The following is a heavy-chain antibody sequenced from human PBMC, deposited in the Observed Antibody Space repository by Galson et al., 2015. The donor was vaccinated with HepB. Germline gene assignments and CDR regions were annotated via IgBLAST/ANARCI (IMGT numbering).Heavy chain of an antibody. J-gene: IGHJ4*02. D-gene: IGHD1-26*01. V-gene: IGHV3-53*01. CDR2: IYSGGKT. CDR3: ARDRGALYFDY. Sequence: SLRLSCAASGFTVSTNYMSWVRQAPGKGLEWVSIIYSGGKTYYADSVKGRFTTSRDNSKNTLYLQMNSLRAEDTAVYYCARDRGALYFDYWGQGTLVTVSS. CDR1: GFTVSTNY.